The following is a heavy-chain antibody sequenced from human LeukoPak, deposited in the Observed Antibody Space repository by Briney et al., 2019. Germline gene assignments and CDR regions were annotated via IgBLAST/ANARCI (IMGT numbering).Heavy chain of an antibody. CDR1: GFTFSSYA. Sequence: GGSLRLSCAASGFTFSSYAISWVRQAPGKGLEWVSGTSGGGGDTSYADSVKGRFTISRDNSKNTLYLHMNSLRAEDTAVYYCAKDTRYGSETFGAFDIWGQGTMITVSS. V-gene: IGHV3-23*01. CDR3: AKDTRYGSETFGAFDI. D-gene: IGHD3-10*01. J-gene: IGHJ3*02. CDR2: TSGGGGDT.